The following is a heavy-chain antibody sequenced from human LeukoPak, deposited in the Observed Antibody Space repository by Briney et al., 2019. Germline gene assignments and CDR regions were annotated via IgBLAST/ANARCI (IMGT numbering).Heavy chain of an antibody. CDR3: AKDSSHGVYYFDY. Sequence: GGSLRLSCATSGFIFGNYRMHWVRQAPGKGLEWVSAISGSGGSTYYADSVKGRFTISRDNSKNTLYLQMNSLRAEDTAVYYCAKDSSHGVYYFDYWGQGTLVTVSS. CDR1: GFIFGNYR. D-gene: IGHD6-6*01. V-gene: IGHV3-23*01. CDR2: ISGSGGST. J-gene: IGHJ4*02.